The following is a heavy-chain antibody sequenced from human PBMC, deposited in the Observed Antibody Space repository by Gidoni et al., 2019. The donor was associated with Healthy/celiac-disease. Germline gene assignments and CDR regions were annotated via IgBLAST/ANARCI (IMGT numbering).Heavy chain of an antibody. CDR1: GFTVSSYA. D-gene: IGHD3-22*01. CDR3: AKDSVPNYYDSSGPGEFDY. J-gene: IGHJ4*02. CDR2: ISGSGGST. V-gene: IGHV3-23*01. Sequence: EVQMLESGGGLVQPGGSLRLSCADSGFTVSSYAMRWVRQAPGKGLEWVSAISGSGGSTYYADSVKGRFTISRDNSKNTLYLQMNSLRAEDTAVYYCAKDSVPNYYDSSGPGEFDYWGQGTLVTVSS.